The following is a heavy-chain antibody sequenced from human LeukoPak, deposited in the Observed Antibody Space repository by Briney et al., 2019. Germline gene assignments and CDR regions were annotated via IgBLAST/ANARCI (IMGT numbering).Heavy chain of an antibody. CDR1: GGSISSYY. J-gene: IGHJ5*02. V-gene: IGHV4-59*08. CDR3: ARHADCGGDCYGANWFDP. CDR2: IYYSGST. Sequence: SETLSLTCTVPGGSISSYYWSWIRQPPGKGLEWIAYIYYSGSTNYNPSLKSRVTISVDTSKNQFSLKLSSVTAADTAVYYCARHADCGGDCYGANWFDPWGQGTLVTVSS. D-gene: IGHD2-21*02.